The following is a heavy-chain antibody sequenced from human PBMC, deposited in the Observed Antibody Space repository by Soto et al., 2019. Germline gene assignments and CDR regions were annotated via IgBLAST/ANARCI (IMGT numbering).Heavy chain of an antibody. J-gene: IGHJ4*02. Sequence: QVQLQESGPGLVKPSETLSLTCAVSGGSISNYYWSWIRQPAGKGLEWIGRFYASGYTNYNPSLKSRGTMSLDISKNQFSLRLSSVTAADTAVYYCARGNQVAMSDYWGQGTLVTVSS. CDR2: FYASGYT. V-gene: IGHV4-4*07. CDR1: GGSISNYY. CDR3: ARGNQVAMSDY.